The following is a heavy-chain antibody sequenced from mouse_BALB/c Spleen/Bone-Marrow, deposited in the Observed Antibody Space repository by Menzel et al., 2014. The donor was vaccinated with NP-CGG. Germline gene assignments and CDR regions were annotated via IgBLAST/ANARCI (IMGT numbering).Heavy chain of an antibody. Sequence: EVKLMESGPDLVKPGASVKISCKASGYSFXGYYMHWVKQSHGKSLEWIGRVNPNKGGTSYNQKFKGKAIITVDKSSSTAYMELRSLTSEDSAVYYCARVEGLYYGMDYWGQGTSVTVSS. D-gene: IGHD6-2*01. CDR2: VNPNKGGT. CDR1: GYSFXGYY. J-gene: IGHJ4*01. V-gene: IGHV1-26*01. CDR3: ARVEGLYYGMDY.